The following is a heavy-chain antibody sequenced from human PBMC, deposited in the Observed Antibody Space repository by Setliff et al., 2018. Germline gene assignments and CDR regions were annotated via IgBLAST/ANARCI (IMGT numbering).Heavy chain of an antibody. CDR3: ASTSGDPLAVAATHAAVGFDY. Sequence: ASVKVSCKASGYTFISYDISWVRQAPGQGLEWMGWISIDDDKTKYAQKFQGRVTMTADTSTSTAYMELRSLRSDDTAVYYCASTSGDPLAVAATHAAVGFDYWGQGTLVTVSS. CDR2: ISIDDDKT. V-gene: IGHV1-18*01. CDR1: GYTFISYD. J-gene: IGHJ4*02. D-gene: IGHD2-15*01.